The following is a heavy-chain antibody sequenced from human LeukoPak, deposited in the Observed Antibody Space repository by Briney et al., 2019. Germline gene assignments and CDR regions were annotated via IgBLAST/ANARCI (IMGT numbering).Heavy chain of an antibody. D-gene: IGHD3-22*01. CDR3: ARPHYDSSGLDAFDI. CDR1: GGSISSSSFY. J-gene: IGHJ3*02. V-gene: IGHV4-39*01. CDR2: IYYSGNT. Sequence: SETLSLTCTVSGGSISSSSFYWGWIRQPPGKGLEWIGSIYYSGNTYYNPSLKSRVTISVDTSKNQFSLKLSSVTAADTAVYYCARPHYDSSGLDAFDIWGQGTMVTVSS.